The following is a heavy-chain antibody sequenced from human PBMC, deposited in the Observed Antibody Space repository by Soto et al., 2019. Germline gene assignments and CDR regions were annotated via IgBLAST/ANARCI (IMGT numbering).Heavy chain of an antibody. J-gene: IGHJ5*02. D-gene: IGHD6-13*01. CDR1: GFTFSSYS. CDR2: ISSSSSYI. V-gene: IGHV3-21*01. Sequence: GGSLRLSCAASGFTFSSYSMNWVRQAPGKGLEWVSSISSSSSYIYYADSVKGRFTISRDNAKNSLYLQMNSLRAEDTAVYYCARDGGIAAAGTPNWFDPWGQGTLVTVPQ. CDR3: ARDGGIAAAGTPNWFDP.